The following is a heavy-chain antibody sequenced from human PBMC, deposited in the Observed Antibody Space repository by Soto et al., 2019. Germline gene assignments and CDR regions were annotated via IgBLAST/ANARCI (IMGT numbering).Heavy chain of an antibody. Sequence: VGSLRLSCAASGFTFSSYSMNWVRQAPGKGLEWVSSISSSSSYIYYADSVKGRFTISRDNAKNSLYLQMNSLRAEDTAVYYCARDPSSSSWPYYYYYGMDVWGQGTTVTVS. J-gene: IGHJ6*02. CDR2: ISSSSSYI. D-gene: IGHD6-13*01. CDR1: GFTFSSYS. V-gene: IGHV3-21*01. CDR3: ARDPSSSSWPYYYYYGMDV.